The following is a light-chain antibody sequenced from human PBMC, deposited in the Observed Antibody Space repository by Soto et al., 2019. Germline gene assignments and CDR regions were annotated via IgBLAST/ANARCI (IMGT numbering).Light chain of an antibody. J-gene: IGKJ1*01. Sequence: EIVLTQSPATLSVSPGERATLSCRASQSVSSYLAWYQQKPGQAPRLLIYDASTRATDIPARFSGSGSGTDFTLTISSLQSEDFAVYYCQQYDNWPWTFGQGTKVDIK. V-gene: IGKV3-15*01. CDR1: QSVSSY. CDR3: QQYDNWPWT. CDR2: DAS.